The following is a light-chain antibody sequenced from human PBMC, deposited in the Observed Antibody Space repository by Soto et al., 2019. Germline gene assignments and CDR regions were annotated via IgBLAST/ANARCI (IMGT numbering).Light chain of an antibody. J-gene: IGKJ5*01. CDR1: QSVRSNN. V-gene: IGKV3-20*01. CDR3: QQYGSAPPIT. CDR2: DAS. Sequence: EIVLTQSPGTLSLSPGERATLSCRASQSVRSNNLAWYQQKPGQAPRLLIYDASSRATGIPDRFGGSGSGTDFTLTISRLEAEDFAVYYWQQYGSAPPITVGQGTRLEIK.